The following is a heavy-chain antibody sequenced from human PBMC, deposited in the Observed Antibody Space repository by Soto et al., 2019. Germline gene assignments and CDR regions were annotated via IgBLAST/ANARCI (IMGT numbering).Heavy chain of an antibody. D-gene: IGHD4-4*01. CDR3: ARAVRGNMTTVTTVAFDY. CDR2: INPNSGGT. J-gene: IGHJ4*02. CDR1: GYTFTGYY. V-gene: IGHV1-2*04. Sequence: GASVKVSCKASGYTFTGYYMHWVRQAPGQGLEWMGWINPNSGGTNYAQKFQGWVTMTRDMSISTAYMELSRLRSDDTAVYYCARAVRGNMTTVTTVAFDYWGQGTLVTVSS.